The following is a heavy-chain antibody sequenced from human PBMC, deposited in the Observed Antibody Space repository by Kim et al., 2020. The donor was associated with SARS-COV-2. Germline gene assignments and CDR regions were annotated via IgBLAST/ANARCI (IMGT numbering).Heavy chain of an antibody. J-gene: IGHJ6*02. CDR1: GFTFSSYA. CDR2: ISYDGSNK. CDR3: ARTGYYDFWSGYTNYYGMDV. V-gene: IGHV3-30-3*01. D-gene: IGHD3-3*01. Sequence: GGSLRLSCAASGFTFSSYAMHWVRQAPGKGLEWVAVISYDGSNKYYADSVKGRFTISRDNSKNTLYLQMNSLRAEDTAVYYCARTGYYDFWSGYTNYYGMDVWGQGTTVTVSS.